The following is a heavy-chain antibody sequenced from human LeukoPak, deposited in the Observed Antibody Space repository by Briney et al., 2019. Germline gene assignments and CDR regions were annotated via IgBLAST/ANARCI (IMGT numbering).Heavy chain of an antibody. J-gene: IGHJ4*02. V-gene: IGHV3-53*01. CDR3: VNSAILAVADNDY. CDR2: IYSGGTT. D-gene: IGHD6-19*01. Sequence: GGSLRLSCAASGFTVSSNYMSWVRQAPGKGLEWGSIIYSGGTTFYADSVKGRFTISRDNSKNTLSLQMNGLRAEDTAVYYCVNSAILAVADNDYWGQGTLVTVSS. CDR1: GFTVSSNY.